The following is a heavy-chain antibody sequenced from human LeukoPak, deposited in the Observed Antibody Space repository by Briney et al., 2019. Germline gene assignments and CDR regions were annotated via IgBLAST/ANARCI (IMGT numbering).Heavy chain of an antibody. D-gene: IGHD1/OR15-1a*01. J-gene: IGHJ6*02. Sequence: SETLSLTCTVSGGSISSYYWNWIRQPPGKGLEWIGYIYYTGSTNYNPSLKSRVTISVDTSKNQFSLKLNSVTATDTAVYYCARSGTSRYYFYGMDVWGQGTTVTVSS. CDR3: ARSGTSRYYFYGMDV. V-gene: IGHV4-59*08. CDR2: IYYTGST. CDR1: GGSISSYY.